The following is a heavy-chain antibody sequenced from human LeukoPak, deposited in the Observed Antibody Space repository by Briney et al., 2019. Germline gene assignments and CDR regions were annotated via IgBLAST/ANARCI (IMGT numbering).Heavy chain of an antibody. Sequence: ASVKVSCKASGYTFTGYYMHWVRQAPGQGLEWMGWTNPNSGGTNYAQKFQGRVTMTRDTSISTAYMELSRLRSDDTAVYYCARDVGQLFLNWFDPWGQGTLVTVSS. CDR1: GYTFTGYY. CDR2: TNPNSGGT. V-gene: IGHV1-2*02. J-gene: IGHJ5*02. D-gene: IGHD5-24*01. CDR3: ARDVGQLFLNWFDP.